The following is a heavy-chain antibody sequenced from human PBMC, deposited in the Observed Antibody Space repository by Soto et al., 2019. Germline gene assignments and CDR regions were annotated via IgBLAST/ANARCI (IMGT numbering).Heavy chain of an antibody. CDR3: ARQLHSCYDLGINWFYP. CDR1: GGSISSSSYY. Sequence: SETLSLTCTVSGGSISSSSYYWGWIRQPPGKGLEWIGSIYYSGSTYYNPSLKSRVTISVDTSKNQFSLKLSSVTAADTAVYYCARQLHSCYDLGINWFYPCGQGTLVTVSS. D-gene: IGHD5-12*01. J-gene: IGHJ5*02. V-gene: IGHV4-39*01. CDR2: IYYSGST.